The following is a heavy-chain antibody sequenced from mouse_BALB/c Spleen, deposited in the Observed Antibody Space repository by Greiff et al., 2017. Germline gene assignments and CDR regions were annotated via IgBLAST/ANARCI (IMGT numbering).Heavy chain of an antibody. V-gene: IGHV5-4*02. D-gene: IGHD2-3*01. CDR3: ARDDGSPFAY. CDR1: GFTFSDYY. J-gene: IGHJ3*01. Sequence: EVQVVESGGGLVKPGGSLKLSCAASGFTFSDYYMYWVRQTPEKRLEWVATISDGGSYTYYPDSVKGRFTISRDNAKNNLYLQMSSLKSEDTAMYYCARDDGSPFAYWGQGTLVTVSA. CDR2: ISDGGSYT.